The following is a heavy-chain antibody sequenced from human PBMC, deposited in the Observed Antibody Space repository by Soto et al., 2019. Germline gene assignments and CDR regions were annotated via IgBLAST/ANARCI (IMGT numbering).Heavy chain of an antibody. V-gene: IGHV1-18*01. CDR3: ATPHPGYCSGGSCYYKD. D-gene: IGHD2-15*01. CDR1: GYTFTSYG. J-gene: IGHJ4*02. CDR2: ISAYNGNT. Sequence: ASVKVSCKASGYTFTSYGISWVRQAPGQGLEWMGWISAYNGNTNYAQKLQGRVTMTTDTSTSTAYMELRSLRSDDTAVYYCATPHPGYCSGGSCYYKDWRQGTLVTV.